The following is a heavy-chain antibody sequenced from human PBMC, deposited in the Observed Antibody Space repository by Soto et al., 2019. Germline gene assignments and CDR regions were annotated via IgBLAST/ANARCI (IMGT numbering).Heavy chain of an antibody. Sequence: GGSLRLSCAASGFTFSSYAMSWVRQAPGKGLEWVSAISGSGGSTYYADSVKGRFTISRDNSKNTLYLQMNSLRAEDTAVYYCANGYMWLAQKIQYYFDYWGQGTLVTVSS. V-gene: IGHV3-23*01. J-gene: IGHJ4*02. CDR2: ISGSGGST. CDR1: GFTFSSYA. D-gene: IGHD3-22*01. CDR3: ANGYMWLAQKIQYYFDY.